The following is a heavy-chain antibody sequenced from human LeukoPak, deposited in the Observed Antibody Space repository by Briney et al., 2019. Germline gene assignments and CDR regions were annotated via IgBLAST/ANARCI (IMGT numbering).Heavy chain of an antibody. CDR2: ISGSGGST. V-gene: IGHV3-23*01. Sequence: GGSLRLSCAASGFTLSSYAMSWVRQAPGKGLEWVSAISGSGGSTYYADSVKGRFTISRDNSKNTLYLQMNSLRAEDTAVYYCAKDLRITYYDFWSGGFDYWGQGTLVTVSS. D-gene: IGHD3-3*01. CDR3: AKDLRITYYDFWSGGFDY. CDR1: GFTLSSYA. J-gene: IGHJ4*02.